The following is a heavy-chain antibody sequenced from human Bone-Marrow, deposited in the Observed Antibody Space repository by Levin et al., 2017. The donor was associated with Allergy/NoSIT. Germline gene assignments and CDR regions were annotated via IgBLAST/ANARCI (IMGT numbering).Heavy chain of an antibody. J-gene: IGHJ3*02. Sequence: ASQTLSLTCTVSGGSINSGNYYWTWIRQHPGKGLEWIGYISYSGNTFYNASLKSRLTISVDTSKTHFSLRLSSVTAADTAVYYCARGITIFGVVLAVNDAFDIWGQGTMVTVSS. D-gene: IGHD3-3*01. V-gene: IGHV4-31*03. CDR1: GGSINSGNYY. CDR2: ISYSGNT. CDR3: ARGITIFGVVLAVNDAFDI.